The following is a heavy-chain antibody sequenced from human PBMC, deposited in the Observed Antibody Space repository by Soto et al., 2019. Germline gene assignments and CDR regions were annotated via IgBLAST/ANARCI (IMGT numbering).Heavy chain of an antibody. J-gene: IGHJ6*02. CDR2: ISGSGGST. Sequence: EVQLLESGGGLVQPGGSLRLSCAASGFTFSSYAMSWVRQAPGKGLEWVSSISGSGGSTYYVDSVKGRFTISRDNSKNKLYLQMNSLRAEDTAVYYCAKDMQTYYDVWSGSQNYGMDVWGQGTTVTVSS. V-gene: IGHV3-23*01. CDR3: AKDMQTYYDVWSGSQNYGMDV. CDR1: GFTFSSYA. D-gene: IGHD3-3*01.